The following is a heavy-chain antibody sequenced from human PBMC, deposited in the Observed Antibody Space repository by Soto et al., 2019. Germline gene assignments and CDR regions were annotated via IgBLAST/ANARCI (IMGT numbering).Heavy chain of an antibody. J-gene: IGHJ6*02. CDR3: SREYYYDSSGYHVFLVDYYYYYGMDV. Sequence: GGSLRLSCAASGFTFSSYAMSWVRQAPGKGLEWVSAISGSGGSTYYAESVKGRFTISRDNSKNTLYMQMNSMRDEDTAVYYCSREYYYDSSGYHVFLVDYYYYYGMDVWGQGTTVTVSS. CDR1: GFTFSSYA. D-gene: IGHD3-22*01. CDR2: ISGSGGST. V-gene: IGHV3-23*01.